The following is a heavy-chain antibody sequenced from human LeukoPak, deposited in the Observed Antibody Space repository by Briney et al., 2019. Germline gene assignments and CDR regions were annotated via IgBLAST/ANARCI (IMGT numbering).Heavy chain of an antibody. J-gene: IGHJ1*01. CDR1: GGSISSSYYY. Sequence: SETLSLTCTVSGGSISSSYYYWGWIRQPPGKGLEWIGSIYYSGSTYYNPSLKSRVTISVDTSKNQFSLKLSSVTAADTAVYYCAQYSSGRNTLLTPWASTVGEYFQHWGQGTLVTVSS. CDR3: AQYSSGRNTLLTPWASTVGEYFQH. V-gene: IGHV4-39*07. D-gene: IGHD6-19*01. CDR2: IYYSGST.